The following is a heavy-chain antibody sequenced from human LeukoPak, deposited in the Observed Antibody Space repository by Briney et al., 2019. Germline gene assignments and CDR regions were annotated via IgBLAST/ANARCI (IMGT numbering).Heavy chain of an antibody. J-gene: IGHJ6*03. D-gene: IGHD3-9*01. V-gene: IGHV3-30*02. CDR3: AKDAYYDILTGYYNIPPRIYYYYYYMDV. Sequence: GGSLRLSCAASGFTFSSYGMHWVRQAPGKGLEWVAFIRYDGSNKYYADSVKGRFTISRDNSKNTLYLQMNSLRAEDTAVYYCAKDAYYDILTGYYNIPPRIYYYYYYMDVWGKGTTVTISS. CDR2: IRYDGSNK. CDR1: GFTFSSYG.